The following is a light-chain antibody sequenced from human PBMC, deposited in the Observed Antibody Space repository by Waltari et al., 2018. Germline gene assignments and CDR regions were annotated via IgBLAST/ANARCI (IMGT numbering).Light chain of an antibody. CDR1: NLGGKS. J-gene: IGLJ2*01. CDR2: DDS. V-gene: IGLV3-21*02. CDR3: QVWDSDSDRHVL. Sequence: SFVLTQPPSVTVAPGQTARIPRGGKNLGGKSVHWYQQKPGQAPVLVVYDDSDRPSAIPPRFSGFNSGDAATLIISRVEAGDEADFYCQVWDSDSDRHVLFGGGTKLTVL.